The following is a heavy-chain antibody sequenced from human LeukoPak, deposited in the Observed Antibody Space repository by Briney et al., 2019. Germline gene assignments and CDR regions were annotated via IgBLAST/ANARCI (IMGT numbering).Heavy chain of an antibody. CDR1: GFTFSSYS. J-gene: IGHJ4*02. D-gene: IGHD3-22*01. CDR3: ARGQFRYYDSSGYYGPDY. Sequence: AGGSLRLSCAASGFTFSSYSMNWVRQAPGKGLEWVSSISSSSNYIYYADSVKGRFTISRDNAKNSLYLQMNSLRAEDTAVYYCARGQFRYYDSSGYYGPDYWGQGTLVTVSS. CDR2: ISSSSNYI. V-gene: IGHV3-21*01.